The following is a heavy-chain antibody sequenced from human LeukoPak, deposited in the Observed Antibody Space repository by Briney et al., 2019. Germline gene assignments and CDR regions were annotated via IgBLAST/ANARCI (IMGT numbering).Heavy chain of an antibody. D-gene: IGHD3-9*01. Sequence: GGSLRLSCAASGVTFSSHAMHWVRQAPGKGLEWVAVISYDGSNKYYADSVKGRFTISRDNSKNTLYLQMNSLRGEDTAVYYCARGLTGAFDYWGQGTLVTVSS. J-gene: IGHJ4*02. CDR3: ARGLTGAFDY. CDR1: GVTFSSHA. V-gene: IGHV3-30*04. CDR2: ISYDGSNK.